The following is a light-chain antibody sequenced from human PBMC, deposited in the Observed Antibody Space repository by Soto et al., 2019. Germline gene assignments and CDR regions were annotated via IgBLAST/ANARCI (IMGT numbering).Light chain of an antibody. CDR1: KSILYSSNNKNY. CDR3: QQYYSTPLT. V-gene: IGKV4-1*01. Sequence: DILMTKSPDSLAVSLGERAALNCKSSKSILYSSNNKNYLAWYQQKPGQPPKLLIYWASTRESGVPDRFSGSGSGTDFTLTISSLQAEDVAVYYCQQYYSTPLTFGGGTKVDIK. CDR2: WAS. J-gene: IGKJ4*01.